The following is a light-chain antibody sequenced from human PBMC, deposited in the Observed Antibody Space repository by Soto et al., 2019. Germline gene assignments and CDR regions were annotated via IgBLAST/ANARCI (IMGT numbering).Light chain of an antibody. Sequence: DIQMTQSPYSLSASVGDRVTITCRASQSISSYLNWYQQKPGKAPKLLIYAASSLQSGVPSRFSGSGSGTDFTLTISSLQPEDFATYYCQQSYSLPMYTFGQGPKLEIK. CDR2: AAS. V-gene: IGKV1-39*01. CDR3: QQSYSLPMYT. CDR1: QSISSY. J-gene: IGKJ2*01.